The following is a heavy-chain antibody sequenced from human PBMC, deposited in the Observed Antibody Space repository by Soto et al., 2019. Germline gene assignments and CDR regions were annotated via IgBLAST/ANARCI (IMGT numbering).Heavy chain of an antibody. V-gene: IGHV4-31*03. CDR3: ASDLEGTVTGRGAFGI. Sequence: QVQLQESGQGLVKPSQTLSLTCTVSGGSIRNDNFYWSYLRQRPGKRLEWIGYISYSGYTYYHPSLKSRVIISVYPSNNQSSLILNSLTAADTAVYYCASDLEGTVTGRGAFGIWDRGTLVTVSS. CDR2: ISYSGYT. D-gene: IGHD6-19*01. J-gene: IGHJ3*02. CDR1: GGSIRNDNFY.